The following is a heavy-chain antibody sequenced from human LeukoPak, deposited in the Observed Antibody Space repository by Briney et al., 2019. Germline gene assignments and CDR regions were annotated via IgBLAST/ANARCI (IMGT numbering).Heavy chain of an antibody. CDR1: GYSISTSYY. Sequence: SETLSLTCTVSGYSISTSYYWGWIRQPPGQGLEWIGSIYHSGNTYYNPSLKSRVTISVDTSKNHFSLKLNSVTAADTAVYYCARAGYGDSDFDYWGQGTLVTVSS. V-gene: IGHV4-38-2*02. D-gene: IGHD4-17*01. CDR2: IYHSGNT. J-gene: IGHJ4*02. CDR3: ARAGYGDSDFDY.